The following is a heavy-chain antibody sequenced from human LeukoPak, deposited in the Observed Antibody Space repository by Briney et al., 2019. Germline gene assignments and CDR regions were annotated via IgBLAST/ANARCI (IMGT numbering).Heavy chain of an antibody. Sequence: PSETLSLTCTVSGGSISSSTFYWGWVRQPPGKGLEWIGSTYYSGTTYYNPSLKSRVTISVDTSRNQFSLKLTSVTAADTAVYYCARCVYTYGRFDYWGQGTLVTVSS. V-gene: IGHV4-39*01. CDR1: GGSISSSTFY. CDR2: TYYSGTT. J-gene: IGHJ4*02. CDR3: ARCVYTYGRFDY. D-gene: IGHD5-18*01.